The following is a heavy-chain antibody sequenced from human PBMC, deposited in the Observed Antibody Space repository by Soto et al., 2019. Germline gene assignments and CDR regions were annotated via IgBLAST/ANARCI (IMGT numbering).Heavy chain of an antibody. CDR1: GGSFSGYY. Sequence: TLSLTCAVYGGSFSGYYWSWIRQPPGKGLEWIGEINHSGSTNYNPSLKSRVTISVDTSKNQFSLKLSSVTAADTAVYYCARGLELRVHAFDIWGQGTMVTVSS. CDR2: INHSGST. V-gene: IGHV4-34*01. J-gene: IGHJ3*02. CDR3: ARGLELRVHAFDI. D-gene: IGHD1-7*01.